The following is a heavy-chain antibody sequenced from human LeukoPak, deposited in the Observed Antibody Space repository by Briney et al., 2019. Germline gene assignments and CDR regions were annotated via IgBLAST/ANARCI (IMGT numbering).Heavy chain of an antibody. J-gene: IGHJ6*02. CDR2: LYSGGSA. D-gene: IGHD2-21*02. CDR3: ARDSETETGWYYYGMDV. V-gene: IGHV3-53*01. Sequence: GGSLILSCAASGFTVSSNYMNWVRQAPGKGLEWIAVLYSGGSAYYADSVKGRFTISRDNSKNTLYLQIYNLRAEDTAVYYCARDSETETGWYYYGMDVWGQGTTVTVSS. CDR1: GFTVSSNY.